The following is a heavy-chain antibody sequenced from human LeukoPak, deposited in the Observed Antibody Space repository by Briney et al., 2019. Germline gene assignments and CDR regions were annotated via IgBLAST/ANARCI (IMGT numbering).Heavy chain of an antibody. CDR2: ISVSGNT. CDR1: GFTLSSYA. D-gene: IGHD2-15*01. CDR3: AKAPVTTCSGAYCYPFDY. V-gene: IGHV3-23*01. Sequence: TGGSLRLSCAASGFTLSSYAMSWVRQGPGKGLEWVSAISVSGNTYHADSVKGRFTISRDSSKNTLYLQMNRLRAGDAAVYYCAKAPVTTCSGAYCYPFDYWSQGTLVTVSS. J-gene: IGHJ4*02.